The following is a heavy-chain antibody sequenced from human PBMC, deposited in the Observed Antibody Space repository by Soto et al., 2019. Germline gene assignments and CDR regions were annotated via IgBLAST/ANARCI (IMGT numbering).Heavy chain of an antibody. CDR1: GASVSSDNYY. CDR3: TADAGSY. D-gene: IGHD1-26*01. V-gene: IGHV4-61*01. CDR2: IYYSGSM. Sequence: QVQLQESGPGLVKPSETLSLTCTVSGASVSSDNYYWSWIRQPPGKGLEWIAYIYYSGSMNYNPSLKSRVTISLDTSKNQFSLRLTSVTAADTAVYYCTADAGSYWGQGTLVTVSS. J-gene: IGHJ4*02.